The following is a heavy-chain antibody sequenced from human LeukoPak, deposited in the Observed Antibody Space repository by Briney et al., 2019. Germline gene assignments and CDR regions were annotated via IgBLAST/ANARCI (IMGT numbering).Heavy chain of an antibody. V-gene: IGHV4-39*01. CDR3: ARRYLWFEDY. Sequence: SETLSLTCTVSGGSISSSSYYWGWICQPPGKGLEWIGSIYYSGSTYYNPSLKSRVTISVDTSKNQFSLKLSSVTAADTAVYYCARRYLWFEDYWGQGTLVTVSS. J-gene: IGHJ4*02. D-gene: IGHD3-10*01. CDR1: GGSISSSSYY. CDR2: IYYSGST.